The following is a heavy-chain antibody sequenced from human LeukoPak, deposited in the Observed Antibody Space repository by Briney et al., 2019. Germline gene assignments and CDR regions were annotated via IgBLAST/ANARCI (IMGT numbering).Heavy chain of an antibody. D-gene: IGHD1-26*01. J-gene: IGHJ4*02. CDR1: GFTFSSYA. CDR3: ARGLLGAPTSYFDF. Sequence: GGSLRLSCAASGFTFSSYAMSWVRQAPGKGLEWVSAISGSGGSTYYADSVKGRFTISRDNSKNTLYLQMNSLRAEDTAVYYCARGLLGAPTSYFDFWGQGTLVTVSS. CDR2: ISGSGGST. V-gene: IGHV3-23*01.